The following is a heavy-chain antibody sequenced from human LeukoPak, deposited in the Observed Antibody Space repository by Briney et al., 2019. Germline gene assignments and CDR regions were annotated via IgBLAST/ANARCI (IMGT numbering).Heavy chain of an antibody. CDR2: IYYSGST. Sequence: TSETLSLTCTVSGDSISSYYWSWIRQPPGKGLEWIGYIYYSGSTNYNPSLKSRVTISVDTSKNQFSLKLSSVTAADTAVYYCAREDFPRIAAEFDYWGQGTLVTVPS. CDR1: GDSISSYY. CDR3: AREDFPRIAAEFDY. D-gene: IGHD6-13*01. V-gene: IGHV4-59*12. J-gene: IGHJ4*02.